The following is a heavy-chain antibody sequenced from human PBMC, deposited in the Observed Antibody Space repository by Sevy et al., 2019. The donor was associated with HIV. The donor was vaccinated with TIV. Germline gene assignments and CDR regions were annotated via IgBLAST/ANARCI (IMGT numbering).Heavy chain of an antibody. CDR2: IPYDGSSK. V-gene: IGHV3-30-3*01. D-gene: IGHD2-21*01. CDR3: TRDSGDCHYVVVGAY. J-gene: IGHJ4*02. CDR1: GFTFNTYP. Sequence: GGSLRLSCAASGFTFNTYPMHWVRQAPGKGLEWVAIIPYDGSSKHYAESVRGRFTISREDSENNLYLQMDSMRPDDKAIYYCTRDSGDCHYVVVGAYWGQGTLGPVSS.